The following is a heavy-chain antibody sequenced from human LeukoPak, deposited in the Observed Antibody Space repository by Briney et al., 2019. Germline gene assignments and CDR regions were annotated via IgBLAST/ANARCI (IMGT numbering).Heavy chain of an antibody. D-gene: IGHD2-15*01. Sequence: GASVKVSCKASGYTFTGYYMHWVRQAPGQGLEWMGWINPNSGGTNYAQKLQGRVTMTTDTSTSTAYMELRSLRSDDTAVYYCARDSGYCSGGSCYRRNRDFDYWGQGTLVTVSS. CDR3: ARDSGYCSGGSCYRRNRDFDY. V-gene: IGHV1-2*02. CDR1: GYTFTGYY. J-gene: IGHJ4*02. CDR2: INPNSGGT.